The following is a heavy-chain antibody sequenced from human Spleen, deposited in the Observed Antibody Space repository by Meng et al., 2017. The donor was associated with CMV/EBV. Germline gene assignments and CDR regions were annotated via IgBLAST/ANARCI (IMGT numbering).Heavy chain of an antibody. V-gene: IGHV4-34*01. CDR1: GGSFSGYY. Sequence: AQSQQWGAGRLKPSGTLSLTCAVYGGSFSGYYWSWIRQPPGKGLEWIGEINHSGSTNYNPSLKSRVTISVDTSKNQFSLKLSSVTAADTAVYYCARGRRVIAAAGYYFDYWGQGTLVTVSS. CDR3: ARGRRVIAAAGYYFDY. CDR2: INHSGST. D-gene: IGHD6-13*01. J-gene: IGHJ4*02.